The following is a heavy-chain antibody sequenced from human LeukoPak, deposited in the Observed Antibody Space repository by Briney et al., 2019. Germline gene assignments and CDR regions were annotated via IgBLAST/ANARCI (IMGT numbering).Heavy chain of an antibody. CDR1: GFTFSSYS. CDR2: ISSSSSYI. Sequence: GGSLRLSCAASGFTFSSYSMNWVRQAPGKGLEWVSSISSSSSYIYYADSVKGRFTISRDNSKNTLYLQMNSLRAEDTAVYYCAKDDGYGDSWTLFDYWGQGTLVTVSS. D-gene: IGHD6-13*01. V-gene: IGHV3-21*04. J-gene: IGHJ4*02. CDR3: AKDDGYGDSWTLFDY.